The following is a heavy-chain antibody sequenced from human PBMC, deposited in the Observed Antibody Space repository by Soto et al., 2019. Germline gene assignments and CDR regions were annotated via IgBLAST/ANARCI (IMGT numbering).Heavy chain of an antibody. CDR3: AHRPIVGAAI. V-gene: IGHV4-61*05. D-gene: IGHD1-26*01. CDR2: IYHSGST. Sequence: SETLSLTCSVSGGSVSNKTYYWSWIRQPPGKRLEWIGEIYHSGSTNYNSSLMSRVTISLDKVNNQFSLKLTSVTAADTAVYYCAHRPIVGAAIWGQGTLVTVSS. CDR1: GGSVSNKTYY. J-gene: IGHJ4*02.